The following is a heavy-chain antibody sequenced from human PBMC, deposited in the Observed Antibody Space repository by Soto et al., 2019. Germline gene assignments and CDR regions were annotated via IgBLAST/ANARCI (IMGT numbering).Heavy chain of an antibody. J-gene: IGHJ4*02. Sequence: QVQLVQSGAEVKKPGASVKVSCKASGYTFASYAISWMRQAPGQGLEWMGWISAYNGNTNYAQKLPGRGTMTTDTSTSTAYMARSSLRSDDTAVYSCARYPPTPDYWGQGTLVTVSS. CDR2: ISAYNGNT. V-gene: IGHV1-18*01. CDR3: ARYPPTPDY. CDR1: GYTFASYA.